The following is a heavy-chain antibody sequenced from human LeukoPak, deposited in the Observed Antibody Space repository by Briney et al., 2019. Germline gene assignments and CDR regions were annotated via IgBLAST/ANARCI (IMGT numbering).Heavy chain of an antibody. CDR1: VFSFSDAW. V-gene: IGHV3-15*01. J-gene: IGHJ5*01. D-gene: IGHD1-26*01. Sequence: PGGTLRLSCAASVFSFSDAWMSWVRRAPAKGLEWVGRIKSKGGGGTTDYAAPVKGSVSISRDDSKNTGDRQMKSLKTEDTAIYYCTCVGNNWFHSWGQGTLVTVSS. CDR2: IKSKGGGGTT. CDR3: TCVGNNWFHS.